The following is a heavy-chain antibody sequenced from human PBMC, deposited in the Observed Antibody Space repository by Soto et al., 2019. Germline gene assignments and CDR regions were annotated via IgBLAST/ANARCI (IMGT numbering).Heavy chain of an antibody. J-gene: IGHJ4*02. V-gene: IGHV3-21*01. CDR3: ARESEDLTSNFDY. Sequence: LRLSFAASGFTFTRYSMNWVRQAPGKGLEWVSSISSTTNYIYYADSMKGRFTVSRDNAKNSVYLEMNSLSAEDTAVYYCARESEDLTSNFDYWGQGTLVTVSS. CDR2: ISSTTNYI. CDR1: GFTFTRYS.